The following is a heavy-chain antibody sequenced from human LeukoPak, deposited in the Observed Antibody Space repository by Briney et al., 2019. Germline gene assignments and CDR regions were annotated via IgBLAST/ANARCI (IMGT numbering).Heavy chain of an antibody. D-gene: IGHD1-26*01. CDR1: GFTFDDFA. Sequence: GGSLRLSCSASGFTFDDFAMHWVPQVPRTGLEWVATIRWNSDGSGYADSVKGRFTISRDNARNSLYLQMNSRKPEDSALYYCTKMGPTPYAFDHWGLGTLVTVSS. CDR2: IRWNSDGS. CDR3: TKMGPTPYAFDH. V-gene: IGHV3-9*01. J-gene: IGHJ4*02.